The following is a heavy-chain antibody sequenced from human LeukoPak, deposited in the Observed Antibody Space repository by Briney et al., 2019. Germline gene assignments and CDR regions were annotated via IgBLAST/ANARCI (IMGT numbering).Heavy chain of an antibody. CDR3: ARGPIYSGYEDY. Sequence: ASVKASCKASGYTFTSYYMHWVRQAPGQGLEWMGWINPNSGGTNYAQKFQGRVTMTRDTSISTAYMELSRLRSDDTAVYYCARGPIYSGYEDYWGQGTLVTVSS. D-gene: IGHD5-12*01. J-gene: IGHJ4*02. CDR2: INPNSGGT. CDR1: GYTFTSYY. V-gene: IGHV1-2*02.